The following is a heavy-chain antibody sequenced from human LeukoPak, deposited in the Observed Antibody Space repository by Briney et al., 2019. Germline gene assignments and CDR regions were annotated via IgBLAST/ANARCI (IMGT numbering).Heavy chain of an antibody. CDR2: INPNSGGT. CDR1: GYTFTGYY. D-gene: IGHD6-19*01. V-gene: IGHV1-2*02. CDR3: ARAVSSSWYRDIDY. Sequence: VASVKVSCKASGYTFTGYYMHWVRQAPGQGLEWMGWINPNSGGTNYAQNLQGRVTMTTDTSTTTAYMELRSLRSDDTAVYYCARAVSSSWYRDIDYWGQGTLVTVSS. J-gene: IGHJ4*02.